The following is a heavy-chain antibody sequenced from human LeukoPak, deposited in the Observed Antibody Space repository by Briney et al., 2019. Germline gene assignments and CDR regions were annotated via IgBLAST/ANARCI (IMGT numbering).Heavy chain of an antibody. V-gene: IGHV1-46*01. J-gene: IGHJ3*02. CDR2: INPSRGST. Sequence: ASVKVSCKASRYTFTSYYMHWVRQAPGQGLEWMGIINPSRGSTSYAQKFQGRVTMTRDMSTSTVYMELSSLRSEDTAVYYCARGHLGSGYSDAFDIWGQGTMVTVSS. D-gene: IGHD3-22*01. CDR1: RYTFTSYY. CDR3: ARGHLGSGYSDAFDI.